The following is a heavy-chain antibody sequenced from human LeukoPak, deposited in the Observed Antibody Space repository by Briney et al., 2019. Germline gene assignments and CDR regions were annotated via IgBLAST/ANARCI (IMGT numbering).Heavy chain of an antibody. CDR3: ARHAGSSPFDY. V-gene: IGHV4-39*07. J-gene: IGHJ4*02. Sequence: SETLSLTCTVSGGSISSSSYYWGWIRQPPGKGLEWIGSIYYSGRTYYNPSLKSRVTISVDTSKNQFSLKLSSVTAADTAVYYCARHAGSSPFDYWGQGTLVTVSS. D-gene: IGHD6-6*01. CDR1: GGSISSSSYY. CDR2: IYYSGRT.